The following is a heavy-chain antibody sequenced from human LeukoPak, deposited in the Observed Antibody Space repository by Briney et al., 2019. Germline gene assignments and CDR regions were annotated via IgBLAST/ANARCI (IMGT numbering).Heavy chain of an antibody. Sequence: GASVKVSCKASGYRLSYYGISWVRQAPGQGLEWMGWINPRSGGTNYAQKFQGRVTMTRDTSITTAYMELSRLRSDDTAVYYCVKMHYDFWSAFHIWGQGTMVTVSS. D-gene: IGHD3-3*01. V-gene: IGHV1-2*02. CDR1: GYRLSYYG. CDR3: VKMHYDFWSAFHI. J-gene: IGHJ3*02. CDR2: INPRSGGT.